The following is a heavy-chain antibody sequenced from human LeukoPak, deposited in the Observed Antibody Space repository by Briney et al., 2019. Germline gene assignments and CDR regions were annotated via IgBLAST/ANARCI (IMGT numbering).Heavy chain of an antibody. V-gene: IGHV3-30*03. J-gene: IGHJ4*02. D-gene: IGHD3-3*01. CDR3: VSDLFLGY. CDR2: ISYDGSNK. Sequence: PGRSLRLSCAASGFTFSSYGMHWVRQAPGKGLEWVAVISYDGSNKYYADSVKGRFTISRDNAKNTLYLQMNSLRAEDTAVYYCVSDLFLGYGGQGTLVTVSS. CDR1: GFTFSSYG.